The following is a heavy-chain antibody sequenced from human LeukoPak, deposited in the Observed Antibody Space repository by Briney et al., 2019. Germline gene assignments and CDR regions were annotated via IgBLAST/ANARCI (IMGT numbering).Heavy chain of an antibody. J-gene: IGHJ4*02. V-gene: IGHV4-4*07. CDR1: GGSISSYY. D-gene: IGHD3-22*01. CDR3: ARDREYYYDSSGYDY. CDR2: IYTSGST. Sequence: SETLSLTCTVSGGSISSYYWSWLRQPAGKGLEWLGRIYTSGSTNYNPSLKSRVTMSVDTSTNQFSLKLSSVTAADTAVYYCARDREYYYDSSGYDYWGQGTLVTVSS.